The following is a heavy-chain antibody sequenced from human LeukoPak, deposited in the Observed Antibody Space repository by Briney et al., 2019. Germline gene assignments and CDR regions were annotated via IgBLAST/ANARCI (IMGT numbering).Heavy chain of an antibody. CDR3: ARDHSLDV. CDR2: ITGSGDRT. J-gene: IGHJ6*02. D-gene: IGHD2-21*01. CDR1: GFSFSSYA. Sequence: PGGSLRLSCAASGFSFSSYAMTWVRQAPGKGLEWVSVITGSGDRTYYADSVKGRFTISRDNAKNSLYLQMNSLRAEDTAVYYCARDHSLDVWGQGTTVTVSS. V-gene: IGHV3-23*01.